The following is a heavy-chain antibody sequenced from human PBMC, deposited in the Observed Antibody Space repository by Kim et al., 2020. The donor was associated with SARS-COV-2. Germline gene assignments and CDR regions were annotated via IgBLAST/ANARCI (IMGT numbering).Heavy chain of an antibody. CDR1: GFTFIGHA. D-gene: IGHD2-2*03. CDR2: IDGSDGTT. J-gene: IGHJ4*02. Sequence: GGSLRLSCTTSGFTFIGHAMSWVRQAPGQGLEWVSIIDGSDGTTYYVDSVKGRFTISRDDAKNTLYLQMRALRADDTATYYCMKGGWGWIWDHWGQGTL. V-gene: IGHV3-23*01. CDR3: MKGGWGWIWDH.